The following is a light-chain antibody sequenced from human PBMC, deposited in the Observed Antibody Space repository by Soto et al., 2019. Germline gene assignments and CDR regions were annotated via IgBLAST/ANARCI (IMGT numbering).Light chain of an antibody. CDR2: EVS. CDR1: SSDVGGYNY. CDR3: SSYAGSNNLV. V-gene: IGLV2-8*01. Sequence: ALTQPPSASGSPGQSVTISCTGTSSDVGGYNYVSWYQQHPGKAPKLMIYEVSKRPSGVPDRFSGSKSGNTASLTVSGLQAEDEADYYCSSYAGSNNLVFGGGTQLTVL. J-gene: IGLJ2*01.